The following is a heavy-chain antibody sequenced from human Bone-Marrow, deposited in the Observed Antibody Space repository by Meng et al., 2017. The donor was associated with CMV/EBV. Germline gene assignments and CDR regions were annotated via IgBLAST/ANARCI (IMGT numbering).Heavy chain of an antibody. D-gene: IGHD2-2*01. J-gene: IGHJ4*02. V-gene: IGHV3-48*03. Sequence: GESLKISCAASGFTFSSYEMNWVRQAPGKGLEWVSYISSSGSTIYYADSVKGRFTISRDNSKNTLYLQMNSLRAEDTAVYYCAKIGYCSSTSCRLSDYWGQGTLATVSS. CDR2: ISSSGSTI. CDR1: GFTFSSYE. CDR3: AKIGYCSSTSCRLSDY.